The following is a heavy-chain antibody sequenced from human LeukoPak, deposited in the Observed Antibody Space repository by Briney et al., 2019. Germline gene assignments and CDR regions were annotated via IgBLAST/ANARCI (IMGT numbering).Heavy chain of an antibody. Sequence: SETLSLTCAVYGGSFSGYYWSWIRQPPGKGLEWIGEINHSGSTYYNPSLKSRVTISLDTSKNQLSLKLNSVTAADTAVFFCARGSLYGEYVFDYWGQGTLVTVSS. J-gene: IGHJ4*02. CDR1: GGSFSGYY. CDR2: INHSGST. D-gene: IGHD4-17*01. V-gene: IGHV4-34*01. CDR3: ARGSLYGEYVFDY.